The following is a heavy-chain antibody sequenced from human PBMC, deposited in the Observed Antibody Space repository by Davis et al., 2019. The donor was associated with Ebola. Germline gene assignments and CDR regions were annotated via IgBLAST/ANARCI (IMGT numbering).Heavy chain of an antibody. CDR2: IYYYGST. Sequence: MPSETLSLTCTVSGASVTDYYWSWIRQSPEKGLEWIGYIYYYGSTHYNPPLKSRVTISVDTSKNQFSLRLSSVTAADTAVYYCARGSALYYYYYGMDVWGQGTTVTVSS. D-gene: IGHD6-6*01. CDR1: GASVTDYY. V-gene: IGHV4-59*02. J-gene: IGHJ6*02. CDR3: ARGSALYYYYYGMDV.